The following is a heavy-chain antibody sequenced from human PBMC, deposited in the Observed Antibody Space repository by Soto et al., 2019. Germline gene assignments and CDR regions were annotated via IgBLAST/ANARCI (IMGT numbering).Heavy chain of an antibody. V-gene: IGHV4-30-2*06. CDR3: ARDSYAMSSFALDV. CDR2: VYRTGAT. D-gene: IGHD2-2*01. J-gene: IGHJ6*02. Sequence: QLQLQESGSGLVETAQTLSLTCIVSGDSISSGGFPWTWIRQSTGKGLEWIGYVYRTGATSYNPSLESGASISVDTSRNQFSLKLMSVTPADSAVYFCARDSYAMSSFALDVWGRGTAVTVSS. CDR1: GDSISSGGFP.